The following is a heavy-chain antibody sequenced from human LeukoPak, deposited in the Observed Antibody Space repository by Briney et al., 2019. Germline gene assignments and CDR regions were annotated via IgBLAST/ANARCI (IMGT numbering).Heavy chain of an antibody. Sequence: GGSLRLSCAASGFTFRNHWMHWIRQGPGKELVWVSRISGDGTTTHYADSTQGRFTISRDNAKNTLYLQMNSLRVEDTALYYCARDGTFDNWGQGTLVTVSS. V-gene: IGHV3-74*01. D-gene: IGHD6-13*01. CDR1: GFTFRNHW. CDR2: ISGDGTTT. J-gene: IGHJ4*02. CDR3: ARDGTFDN.